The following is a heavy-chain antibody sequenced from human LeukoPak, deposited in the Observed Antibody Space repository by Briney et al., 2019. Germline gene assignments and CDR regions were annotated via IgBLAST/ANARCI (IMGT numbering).Heavy chain of an antibody. CDR3: VADFDY. J-gene: IGHJ4*02. V-gene: IGHV3-30*02. Sequence: GGSLRLSCAASGFSFSSYGMHWVRQAPGEGLDWVAFIRYGGSNKWYADSVKGRFTISRDNSENTLYLQMNSLTAEDTAVYYCVADFDYWGQGTLVSVSS. CDR2: IRYGGSNK. CDR1: GFSFSSYG.